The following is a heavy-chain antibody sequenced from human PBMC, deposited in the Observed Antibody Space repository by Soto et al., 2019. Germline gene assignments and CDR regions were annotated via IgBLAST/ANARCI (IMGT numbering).Heavy chain of an antibody. J-gene: IGHJ4*02. Sequence: PGESLKISCKGSGYTFISYSIAWVRQMPGKGLEWMGIIYASDSDTRYSPSFQGQVTISVDKSISTAYLQWSSLKASDTAIYYCASAMKYSYGHLWGQGTLVTVSS. CDR1: GYTFISYS. D-gene: IGHD5-18*01. CDR3: ASAMKYSYGHL. V-gene: IGHV5-51*01. CDR2: IYASDSDT.